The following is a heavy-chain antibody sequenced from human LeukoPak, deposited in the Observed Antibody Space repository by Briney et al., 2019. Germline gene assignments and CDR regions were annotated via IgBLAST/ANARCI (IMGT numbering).Heavy chain of an antibody. V-gene: IGHV3-21*01. Sequence: GGSLRLSCAASGFTFSSTSMNWVRQAPGKGLEWVSSISSGSSYIFYADSVKGRFTISRDNAKSSLYLQMNSLRAEDTAVYYCAREDTGWYVDYWGQGTLVTVSS. D-gene: IGHD6-19*01. CDR2: ISSGSSYI. J-gene: IGHJ4*02. CDR1: GFTFSSTS. CDR3: AREDTGWYVDY.